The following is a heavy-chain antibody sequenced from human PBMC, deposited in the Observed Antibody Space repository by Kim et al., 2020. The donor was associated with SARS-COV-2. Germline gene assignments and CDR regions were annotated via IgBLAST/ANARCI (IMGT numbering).Heavy chain of an antibody. CDR2: ISSSSSYT. V-gene: IGHV3-11*05. CDR3: ARVGYDYVWGSYRDYYYYYGMDV. Sequence: GGSLRLSCAASGFTFSDYYMSWIRQALGKGLEWVSYISSSSSYTNYADSVKGRFTISRDNAKNSLYLQMNSLRAEDTAVYYCARVGYDYVWGSYRDYYYYYGMDVWGQGTTVTVSS. J-gene: IGHJ6*02. D-gene: IGHD3-16*02. CDR1: GFTFSDYY.